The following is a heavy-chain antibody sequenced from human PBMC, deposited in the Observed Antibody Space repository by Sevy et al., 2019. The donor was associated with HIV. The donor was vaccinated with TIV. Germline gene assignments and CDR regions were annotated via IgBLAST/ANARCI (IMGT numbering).Heavy chain of an antibody. V-gene: IGHV3-15*01. CDR1: GFTFRNAW. CDR2: IKSKNERAPR. Sequence: GGSLRLSCATSGFTFRNAWMSWVRQAPGKGLEWVGRIKSKNERAPRDFAAPVKGRFAISRDDSKNMVYLQMDDLKTEDTAVYYCAAGLGASDFDYWGRGIMVTVSS. CDR3: AAGLGASDFDY. J-gene: IGHJ4*02. D-gene: IGHD1-26*01.